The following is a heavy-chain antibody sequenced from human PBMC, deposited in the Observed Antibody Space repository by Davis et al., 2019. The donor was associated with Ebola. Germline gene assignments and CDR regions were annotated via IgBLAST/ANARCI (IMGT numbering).Heavy chain of an antibody. D-gene: IGHD3-22*01. CDR2: ISYDGSNK. CDR1: GFTFSSYG. Sequence: PGGSLRLSCAASGFTFSSYGMHWVRQAPGKGLEWVAVISYDGSNKYYADSVKGRFTISRDNSKNTLYLQMNSLRAEDTAVYYCARGGITMIVVVDGAFDIWGQGTMVTVSS. V-gene: IGHV3-30*03. J-gene: IGHJ3*02. CDR3: ARGGITMIVVVDGAFDI.